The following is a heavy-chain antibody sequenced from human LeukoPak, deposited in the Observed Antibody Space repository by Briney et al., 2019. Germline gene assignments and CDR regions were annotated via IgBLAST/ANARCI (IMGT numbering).Heavy chain of an antibody. CDR1: GFSFSSYW. CDR3: ARTYFDTSGPPGY. D-gene: IGHD3-22*01. V-gene: IGHV3-74*01. CDR2: INSDGSST. Sequence: GGSLRLSCAASGFSFSSYWMHWLRQAPGKELVWVSRINSDGSSTSYADSVKGRFTISRDNAKDTLYLRVNGLRAEDTAVYYCARTYFDTSGPPGYWGQGALVTVSS. J-gene: IGHJ4*02.